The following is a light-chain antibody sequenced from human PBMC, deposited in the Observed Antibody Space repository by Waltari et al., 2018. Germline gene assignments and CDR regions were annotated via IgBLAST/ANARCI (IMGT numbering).Light chain of an antibody. CDR2: NTF. V-gene: IGLV7-46*01. CDR3: LLYYNGLGV. CDR1: TGAVTNGHY. Sequence: QAVVTQEPSLTVSPGGTVTLTCGSNTGAVTNGHYPYWLQQKPGQAPTTLIPNTFTKAPATPARFAGCLHGGKAALTLSGAQPEDEAEYYCLLYYNGLGVFGGGTKLTVV. J-gene: IGLJ2*01.